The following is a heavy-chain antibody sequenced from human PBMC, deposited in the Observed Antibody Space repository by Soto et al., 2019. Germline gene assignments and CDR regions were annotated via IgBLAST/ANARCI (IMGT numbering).Heavy chain of an antibody. D-gene: IGHD3-3*01. Sequence: EVQLVDSGGGLVQPGGSLKLSCAASGFTFSTHSMNWVRQAPGRGLEWVSYIHSSSSWEVYADSVRGRFTVSRDNAKNSLYLQMSSLRAEDTAVYYCVFDFWLVPTVWGKGTTVTVSS. CDR1: GFTFSTHS. CDR2: IHSSSSWE. J-gene: IGHJ6*04. V-gene: IGHV3-48*01. CDR3: VFDFWLVPTV.